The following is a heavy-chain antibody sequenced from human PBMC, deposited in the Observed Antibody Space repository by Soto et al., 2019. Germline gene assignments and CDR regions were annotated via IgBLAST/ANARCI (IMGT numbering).Heavy chain of an antibody. Sequence: GGSLRLSCAASGFTFSSYSMNWVRQAPGRGLEWVSFISSSRSYIYYADSVKGRFTISRDNAKSSLYLQMNSLRAEDTAVYYCARDFGSNSGWSPAFYYWGQGTLVSVSP. CDR2: ISSSRSYI. CDR1: GFTFSSYS. CDR3: ARDFGSNSGWSPAFYY. V-gene: IGHV3-21*01. D-gene: IGHD6-19*01. J-gene: IGHJ4*01.